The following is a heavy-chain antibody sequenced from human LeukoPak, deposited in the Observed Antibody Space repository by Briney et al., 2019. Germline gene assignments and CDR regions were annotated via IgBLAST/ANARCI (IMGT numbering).Heavy chain of an antibody. CDR1: GFTFGSHA. D-gene: IGHD6-13*01. CDR2: ISGSGGST. J-gene: IGHJ4*02. Sequence: PGGSLRLSCAASGFTFGSHAMNWVRQAPGKGLEWVSAISGSGGSTYYADSVKGRFTISRDNSKNTLYLQMNSLRAEDTAVYYCAKALYSSSGYYFDYWGQGTLVTVSS. V-gene: IGHV3-23*01. CDR3: AKALYSSSGYYFDY.